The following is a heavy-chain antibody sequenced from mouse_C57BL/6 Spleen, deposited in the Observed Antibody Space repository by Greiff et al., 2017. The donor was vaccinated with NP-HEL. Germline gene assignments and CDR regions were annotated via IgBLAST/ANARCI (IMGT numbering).Heavy chain of an antibody. J-gene: IGHJ4*01. Sequence: EVKLQESGAELVKPGASVKLSCTASGFNIKDYYMHWVKQRTEQGLEWIGRIDPEDGETKYAPKFQGKATITADTSSNTAYRQLSSLTSEDTAVYYCAQRKLGRDYAMDYWGQGTSVTVSS. CDR2: IDPEDGET. CDR3: AQRKLGRDYAMDY. D-gene: IGHD4-1*01. V-gene: IGHV14-2*01. CDR1: GFNIKDYY.